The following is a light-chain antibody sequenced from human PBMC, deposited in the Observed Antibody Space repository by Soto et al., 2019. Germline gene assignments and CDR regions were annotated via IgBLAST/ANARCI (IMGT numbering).Light chain of an antibody. CDR3: QQYANSPIT. J-gene: IGKJ5*01. CDR2: GAS. Sequence: EIILTQSPDPLSLSPGERATLSCRSSQTVSSNYLAWCQQRPGQAPRLLIYGASTRAAGIPDRFSGSGSGTDFTLTISRLEPEDFAVYYCQQYANSPITFGQGTRLEIK. V-gene: IGKV3-20*01. CDR1: QTVSSNY.